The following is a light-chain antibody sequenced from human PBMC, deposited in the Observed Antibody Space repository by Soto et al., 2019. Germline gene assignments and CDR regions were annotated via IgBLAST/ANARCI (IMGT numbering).Light chain of an antibody. V-gene: IGLV2-14*01. CDR1: SSDVGNYNY. CDR3: SSYTSNSTLYV. Sequence: QSALTQAASVSGSPGQSITISCTGTSSDVGNYNYVSWYRQHPGKAPKLMIYEVSNRPSGFSNRFSGSKSGNAASLTISGLQAEDEADYYCSSYTSNSTLYVFGTGTKVTVL. CDR2: EVS. J-gene: IGLJ1*01.